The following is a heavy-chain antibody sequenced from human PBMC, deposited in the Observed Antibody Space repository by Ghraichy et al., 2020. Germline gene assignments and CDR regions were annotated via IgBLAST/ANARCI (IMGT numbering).Heavy chain of an antibody. V-gene: IGHV3-53*04. J-gene: IGHJ4*02. D-gene: IGHD1-26*01. CDR1: GFTVSSNY. CDR3: ARAPYSGSPFFDY. Sequence: GGSLRLSCAASGFTVSSNYMSWVRQAPGKGLEWVSVIYSGGSTYYADSVKGRFTISRHNSKNTLYLQMNSLRAEDTAVYYCARAPYSGSPFFDYWGQGTLVTVSS. CDR2: IYSGGST.